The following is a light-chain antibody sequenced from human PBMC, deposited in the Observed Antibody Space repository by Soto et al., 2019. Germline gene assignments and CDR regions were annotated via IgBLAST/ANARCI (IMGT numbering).Light chain of an antibody. CDR3: MEGTPWPPWT. J-gene: IGKJ1*01. CDR1: QSLVDSDGNTY. V-gene: IGKV2-30*01. CDR2: KVS. Sequence: DVVLTQSPLSLSVTLGQPASISCRSSQSLVDSDGNTYLNWFQQRPGQSPRRLIYKVSNRDSGVPDRFSGSGSDTDFTLKISRVEAEDVGVYYCMEGTPWPPWTFGQGTKVEIK.